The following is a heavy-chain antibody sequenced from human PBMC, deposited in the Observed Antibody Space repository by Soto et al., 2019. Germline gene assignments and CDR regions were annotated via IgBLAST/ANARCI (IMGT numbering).Heavy chain of an antibody. V-gene: IGHV3-23*01. CDR1: GFTFSSYA. Sequence: GESLRLSCAASGFTFSSYAMSWVRQAPGKGLEWVSAISGSGGSTYYADSVKGRFTISRDNSKNTLYLQMNSLRAEDTAVYYCAKVREYYDISDAFDIWGQGTMVTVSS. D-gene: IGHD3-22*01. CDR2: ISGSGGST. J-gene: IGHJ3*02. CDR3: AKVREYYDISDAFDI.